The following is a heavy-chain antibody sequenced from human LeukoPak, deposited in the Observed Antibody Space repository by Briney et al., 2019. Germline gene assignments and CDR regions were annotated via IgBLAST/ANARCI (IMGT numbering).Heavy chain of an antibody. V-gene: IGHV3-23*01. CDR2: ISGSGGRT. Sequence: SGGSLRLSCAASGFTFSSYAMSWVRQAPGKGLEWVSAISGSGGRTYYADSVKGRFTISRDNSKNTLYLQMNSLRAEDTAVYYCAKDPYYYGSGSYSPSPYYFDYWGQGTLVTVSS. D-gene: IGHD3-10*01. J-gene: IGHJ4*02. CDR3: AKDPYYYGSGSYSPSPYYFDY. CDR1: GFTFSSYA.